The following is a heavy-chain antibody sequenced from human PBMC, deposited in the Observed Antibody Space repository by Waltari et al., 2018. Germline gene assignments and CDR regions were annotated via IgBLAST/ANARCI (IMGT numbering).Heavy chain of an antibody. CDR3: ASTVYYDSSGWTYYFDY. V-gene: IGHV4-39*01. J-gene: IGHJ4*02. D-gene: IGHD3-22*01. CDR1: GGSISSSSYY. Sequence: QLQLQESGPGLVKPSEHLSLTCTVPGGSISSSSYYWGWIRQPPGKGLEWIGSIYYSGSTYYNPSLKSRVTISVDTSKNQFSLKLSSVTAADTAVYYCASTVYYDSSGWTYYFDYWGQGTLVTVSS. CDR2: IYYSGST.